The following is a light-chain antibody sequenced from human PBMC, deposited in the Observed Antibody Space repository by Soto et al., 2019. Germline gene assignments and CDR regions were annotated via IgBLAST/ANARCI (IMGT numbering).Light chain of an antibody. J-gene: IGKJ4*01. Sequence: EIVLTQSPGTLSLSPGERATLSCRASQNINSDYFAWYQHKPGQTPRLLIYDTSTRATGVPARFSGSRSGTEFTLTINSLQSEDFAVYYCQRYNNWPLTFGGGTKVDIK. CDR1: QNINSD. V-gene: IGKV3-15*01. CDR2: DTS. CDR3: QRYNNWPLT.